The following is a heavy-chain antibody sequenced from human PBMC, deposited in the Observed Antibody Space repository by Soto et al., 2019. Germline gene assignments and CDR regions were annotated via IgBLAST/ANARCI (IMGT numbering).Heavy chain of an antibody. D-gene: IGHD4-17*01. Sequence: GESLKISCKGSGYSFATYYIGWVRQMPGKGLEWMGIIYPGDSDTRYSPSFQGQVTISADKSISTAYLQWSSLKASDTAMYYCARLGSDYAGSAFYGMDVWGQGTTVTVSS. CDR2: IYPGDSDT. J-gene: IGHJ6*02. CDR1: GYSFATYY. V-gene: IGHV5-51*01. CDR3: ARLGSDYAGSAFYGMDV.